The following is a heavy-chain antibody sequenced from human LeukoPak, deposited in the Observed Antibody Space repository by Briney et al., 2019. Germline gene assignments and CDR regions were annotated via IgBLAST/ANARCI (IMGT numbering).Heavy chain of an antibody. J-gene: IGHJ2*01. CDR2: FKPSNGDT. D-gene: IGHD5-12*01. CDR1: GYTFTGYF. Sequence: GASVKVSCKASGYTFTGYFMHWVRQAPGQGLEWMGWFKPSNGDTNYAQKLQGRVTMTTDTSTSTAYMELRSLRSDDTAVYYCARYLPGGYEYWYFDLWGRGTLVTVSS. V-gene: IGHV1-18*04. CDR3: ARYLPGGYEYWYFDL.